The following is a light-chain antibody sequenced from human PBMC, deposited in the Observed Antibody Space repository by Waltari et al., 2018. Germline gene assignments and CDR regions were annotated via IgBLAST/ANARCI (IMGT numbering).Light chain of an antibody. Sequence: DVVMTQSPLALPVTLGQPASISCTSSQSRVYSCGKTYSDWFHQRPGQSTRRLSYEVSSRASGVPDSFSGSGSGTFFTLKISRVEAEDVGVYYFMQAGHWPLTFGGGTKVEIK. V-gene: IGKV2-30*01. CDR2: EVS. CDR3: MQAGHWPLT. J-gene: IGKJ4*01. CDR1: QSRVYSCGKTY.